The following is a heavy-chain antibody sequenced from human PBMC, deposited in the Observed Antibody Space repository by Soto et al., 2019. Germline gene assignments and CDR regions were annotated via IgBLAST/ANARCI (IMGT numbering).Heavy chain of an antibody. CDR3: ARDSTYRGAFDI. V-gene: IGHV4-59*01. J-gene: IGHJ3*02. CDR2: IYYSGST. D-gene: IGHD3-16*02. Sequence: PSETLSLTCTVSGGSISSYYWSWIRQPPGKGLEWIGYIYYSGSTNYNPSLKSRVTISVDTSKNQFSLKLSSVSAADTAVYYCARDSTYRGAFDIWGQGTMVTVSS. CDR1: GGSISSYY.